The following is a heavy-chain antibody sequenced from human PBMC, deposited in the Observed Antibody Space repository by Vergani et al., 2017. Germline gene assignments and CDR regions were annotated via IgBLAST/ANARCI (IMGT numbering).Heavy chain of an antibody. CDR2: ISYSGST. Sequence: QVQLQESGPGLVKPSETLSLTCTVSGGSISSYYWSWIRQPPGKGLECLGYISYSGSTNYNPSLKSRVTISVDTSKNQFSLKLNAVTAADTAVYFCAIDPWGPPYWYFDLWGRGTLVTVS. V-gene: IGHV4-59*01. CDR3: AIDPWGPPYWYFDL. D-gene: IGHD7-27*01. CDR1: GGSISSYY. J-gene: IGHJ2*01.